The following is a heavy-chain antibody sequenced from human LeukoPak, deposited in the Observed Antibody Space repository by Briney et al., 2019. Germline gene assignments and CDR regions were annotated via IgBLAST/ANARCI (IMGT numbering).Heavy chain of an antibody. V-gene: IGHV3-9*01. Sequence: GGSLRLSCAASGFTFEDYAMHWVRQAPGKGLEWVSGISWNSGSIGYADSVKGRFTISRDNAKNSLYLQMNSLRAEDTALYYCAKGQRIAVAGDFDYWGQGTLVTVSS. J-gene: IGHJ4*02. CDR3: AKGQRIAVAGDFDY. D-gene: IGHD6-19*01. CDR2: ISWNSGSI. CDR1: GFTFEDYA.